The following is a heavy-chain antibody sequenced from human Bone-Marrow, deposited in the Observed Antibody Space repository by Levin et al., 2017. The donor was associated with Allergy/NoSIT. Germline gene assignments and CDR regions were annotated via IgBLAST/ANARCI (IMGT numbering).Heavy chain of an antibody. V-gene: IGHV4-34*01. CDR2: INHSGST. J-gene: IGHJ4*02. Sequence: SQTLSLTCAVYGGSFSGYYWSWIRQPPGKGLEWIGEINHSGSTNYNPSLKSRVTISVDTSKNQFSLKLSSVTAADTAVYYCARVNYYDSSGNLDYWGQGTLVTVSS. CDR3: ARVNYYDSSGNLDY. D-gene: IGHD3-22*01. CDR1: GGSFSGYY.